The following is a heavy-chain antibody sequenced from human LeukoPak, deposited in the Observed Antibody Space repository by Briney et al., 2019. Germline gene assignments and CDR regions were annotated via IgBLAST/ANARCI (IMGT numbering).Heavy chain of an antibody. CDR2: IYYSGST. J-gene: IGHJ4*02. D-gene: IGHD2-2*01. CDR1: GGSISSSSYY. CDR3: ARQFEYQLLSN. V-gene: IGHV4-39*01. Sequence: PSETLSLTCTVSGGSISSSSYYWGWIRQPPGKGLEWIGSIYYSGSTYYNPSLKSRVTISVDTSKNQFSLKLSSVTAADTAVYYCARQFEYQLLSNWGQGTLVTVSS.